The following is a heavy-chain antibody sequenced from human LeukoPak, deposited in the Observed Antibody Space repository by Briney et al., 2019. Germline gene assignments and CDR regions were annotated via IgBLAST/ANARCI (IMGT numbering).Heavy chain of an antibody. D-gene: IGHD2-15*01. CDR3: ARLYCSGGSCFDP. V-gene: IGHV5-51*01. CDR2: IHPGDSDT. J-gene: IGHJ5*02. Sequence: GESLKISCKGSGYSFTSYWIAWVRQMPGKGLEWMGIIHPGDSDTRYSPSFQGQVTISADKSISTAYLQWSSLKASDTAMYHCARLYCSGGSCFDPWGQGTLVIVSS. CDR1: GYSFTSYW.